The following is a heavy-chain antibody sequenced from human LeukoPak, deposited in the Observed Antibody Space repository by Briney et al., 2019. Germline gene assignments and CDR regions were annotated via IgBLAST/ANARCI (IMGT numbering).Heavy chain of an antibody. V-gene: IGHV3-30*18. CDR2: ISYDGSNK. CDR3: AKGTRDYYYYGMDV. Sequence: GGSLRLSCAASGFTFSSYGMHWVRQAPGKGLEWVAVISYDGSNKYYADSVKGRFTISRDNSKNTLYLQMNSLRAEDTAVYYCAKGTRDYYYYGMDVWDQGTTVTVSS. CDR1: GFTFSSYG. J-gene: IGHJ6*02.